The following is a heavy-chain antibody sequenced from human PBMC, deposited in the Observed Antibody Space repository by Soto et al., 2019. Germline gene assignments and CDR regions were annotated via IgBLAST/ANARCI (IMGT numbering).Heavy chain of an antibody. Sequence: KASETLSLTCTVSGGSISSGDYYWSWIRQPPGKGLEWIGYIYYSGRTYYNLSLKSRVSISVDTSKNQFSLRLSSVTSADTAVYYCARGGAPYNWFGPWGQGTLVTVSS. CDR2: IYYSGRT. CDR1: GGSISSGDYY. CDR3: ARGGAPYNWFGP. J-gene: IGHJ5*02. D-gene: IGHD3-16*01. V-gene: IGHV4-30-4*02.